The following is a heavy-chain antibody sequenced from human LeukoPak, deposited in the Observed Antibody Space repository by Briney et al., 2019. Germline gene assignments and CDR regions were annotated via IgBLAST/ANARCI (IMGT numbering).Heavy chain of an antibody. Sequence: ASVKVSCKASGYTFTSYGISWVRQAPGQGLEWKGWISAYNGNTNYAQKLQGRVTMTTDTSTSTAYMELRSLRSDDTAVYYCARDSRIAARREAFDIWGQGTMVTVSS. CDR1: GYTFTSYG. V-gene: IGHV1-18*01. J-gene: IGHJ3*02. CDR2: ISAYNGNT. CDR3: ARDSRIAARREAFDI. D-gene: IGHD6-6*01.